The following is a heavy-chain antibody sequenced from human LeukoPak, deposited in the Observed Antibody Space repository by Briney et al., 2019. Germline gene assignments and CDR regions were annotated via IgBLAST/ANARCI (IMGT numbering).Heavy chain of an antibody. CDR2: INPNSGGT. V-gene: IGHV1-2*02. CDR3: ARVSAWRVDIVATGDIYFDY. Sequence: ASVKVSCKASGYTFTGYYMHWVRQAPGQGLEWMGWINPNSGGTNYAQKFQGRVTMTRDTSISTAYMELSSLRSEDTAVYYCARVSAWRVDIVATGDIYFDYWGQGTLVTVSS. J-gene: IGHJ4*02. CDR1: GYTFTGYY. D-gene: IGHD5-12*01.